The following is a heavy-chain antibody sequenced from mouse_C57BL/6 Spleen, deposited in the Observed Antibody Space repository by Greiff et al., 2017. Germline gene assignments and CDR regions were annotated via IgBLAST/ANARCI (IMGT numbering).Heavy chain of an antibody. CDR3: SSSSGFAY. CDR1: GYSFTGYY. V-gene: IGHV1-42*01. CDR2: INPSTGGT. Sequence: VQLQQSGPELVKPGASVKLSCKASGYSFTGYYMNWVKQSPEKSLEWIGKINPSTGGTTYNQKFKAKATLTVDKSSSTAYMQLKSLTAEDSAVYYCSSSSGFAYWGQGTLVTVSA. J-gene: IGHJ3*01.